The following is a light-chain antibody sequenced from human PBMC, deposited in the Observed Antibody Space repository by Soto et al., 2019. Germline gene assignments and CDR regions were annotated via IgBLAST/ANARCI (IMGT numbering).Light chain of an antibody. J-gene: IGLJ3*02. CDR1: SSDVGTYTY. V-gene: IGLV2-11*01. CDR2: DVI. CDR3: QSYDSSLSGSGV. Sequence: QSALTQPRSVSGSPGQSVTISCTGTSSDVGTYTYVSWYQQHPGKAPKLIIYDVIKRPSGVPDRFSGSKSGTSASLAITGLQSEDVADYYCQSYDSSLSGSGVFGGGTKLTVL.